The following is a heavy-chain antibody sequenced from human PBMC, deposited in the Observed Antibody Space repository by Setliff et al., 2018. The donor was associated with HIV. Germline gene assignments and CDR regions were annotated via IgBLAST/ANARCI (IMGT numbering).Heavy chain of an antibody. V-gene: IGHV4-38-2*01. CDR3: ARQFTVQWLVSTYGMDV. CDR1: GYSISSGYY. J-gene: IGHJ6*02. D-gene: IGHD6-19*01. Sequence: SESLSLTCAVSGYSISSGYYWGWIRQPPGKGLEWIGSIYHSGSTYYNPSLKSRVTISVDTSKNQFSLNLSSVTAADTAVYYCARQFTVQWLVSTYGMDVWGQGTTVTVSS. CDR2: IYHSGST.